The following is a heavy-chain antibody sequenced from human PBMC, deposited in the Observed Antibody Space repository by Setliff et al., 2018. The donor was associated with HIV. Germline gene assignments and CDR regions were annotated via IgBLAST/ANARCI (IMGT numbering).Heavy chain of an antibody. Sequence: ASVKVSCKDSGYRFSGYGISWVRQAPGQGLEWMGWISADTGNTNFAQKFQGRVTLTTETSTNTAYMELRSLGSDDTALYYWARECSGGNCFGAFDVWGLGTMVTVSS. CDR2: ISADTGNT. CDR1: GYRFSGYG. V-gene: IGHV1-18*01. J-gene: IGHJ3*01. D-gene: IGHD2-15*01. CDR3: ARECSGGNCFGAFDV.